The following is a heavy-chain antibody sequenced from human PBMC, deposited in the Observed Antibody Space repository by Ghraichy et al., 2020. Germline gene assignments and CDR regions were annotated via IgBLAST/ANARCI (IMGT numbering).Heavy chain of an antibody. D-gene: IGHD3-9*01. CDR1: GGSISSSSYY. CDR3: ARETYDILTGYSKKYNWFDP. Sequence: SETLSLTCTVSGGSISSSSYYWGWIRQPPGKGLEWIGSIYYSGSTYYNPSLKSRVTISVDTSKNQFSLKLSSVTAADTAVYYCARETYDILTGYSKKYNWFDPWGQGTLVTVSS. V-gene: IGHV4-39*02. CDR2: IYYSGST. J-gene: IGHJ5*02.